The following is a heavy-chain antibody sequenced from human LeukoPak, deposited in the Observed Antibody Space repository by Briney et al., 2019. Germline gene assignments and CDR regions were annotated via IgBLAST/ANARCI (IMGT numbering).Heavy chain of an antibody. V-gene: IGHV1-18*01. CDR2: FSAYNVDT. CDR1: GFXFNRYG. J-gene: IGHJ4*02. Sequence: ASVKVSCKASGFXFNRYGMSWVREGPGQGLEWKGWFSAYNVDTHYAQKFQGRVTMTKDTSASRAYMELRSLRTDDTAVYYCARDPTNTSGRYVYLDYWGQGTLVTVSS. CDR3: ARDPTNTSGRYVYLDY. D-gene: IGHD6-19*01.